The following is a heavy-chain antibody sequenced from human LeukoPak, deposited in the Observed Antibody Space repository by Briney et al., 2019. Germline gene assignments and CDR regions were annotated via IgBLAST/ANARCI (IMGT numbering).Heavy chain of an antibody. V-gene: IGHV4-39*07. CDR2: VYYSGST. J-gene: IGHJ3*02. Sequence: PSETLSLTCTVSGGSISSSNYFWGWIRQPPGKGLEWIGTVYYSGSTYYNPSLKSRVTISVDTSKNQFSLKLRSVTAADTAVYYCARGSRRFLEGSGAFDIWGQGTIVTVSS. CDR1: GGSISSSNYF. CDR3: ARGSRRFLEGSGAFDI. D-gene: IGHD3-3*01.